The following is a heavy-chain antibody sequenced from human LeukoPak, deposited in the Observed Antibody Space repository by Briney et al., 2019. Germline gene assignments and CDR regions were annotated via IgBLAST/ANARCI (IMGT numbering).Heavy chain of an antibody. J-gene: IGHJ1*01. CDR3: AKDYYDSSGYYVLRYWAYFQH. CDR1: GFTFSSYG. V-gene: IGHV3-23*01. Sequence: GGSLRLSCAASGFTFSSYGMSWVRQAPGKGLEWVSTITSGGSTFYADSVKGRFTISRDNSKNTVYLQMNSLRAEDTAVYYCAKDYYDSSGYYVLRYWAYFQHWGQGTLVTVSS. D-gene: IGHD3-22*01. CDR2: ITSGGST.